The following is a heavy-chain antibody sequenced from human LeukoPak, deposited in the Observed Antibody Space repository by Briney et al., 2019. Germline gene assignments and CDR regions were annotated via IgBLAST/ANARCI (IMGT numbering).Heavy chain of an antibody. CDR1: GFTFSSYA. V-gene: IGHV3-7*01. CDR3: ARDIDRYYADY. CDR2: IRQHGSET. Sequence: GGSLRLSCAASGFTFSSYAMSWVRQAPGKGLEWVANIRQHGSETHYVDSVKGRFTISRDNAKNSLYLQMNSLRAEDTAVYYCARDIDRYYADYWGLGTLVTVSS. J-gene: IGHJ4*02. D-gene: IGHD3-3*01.